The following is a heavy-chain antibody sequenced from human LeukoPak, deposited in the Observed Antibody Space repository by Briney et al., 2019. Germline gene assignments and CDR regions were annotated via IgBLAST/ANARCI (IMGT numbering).Heavy chain of an antibody. D-gene: IGHD1-26*01. CDR2: ISSSGSTI. J-gene: IGHJ4*02. CDR1: GFTFTSYN. Sequence: GGSLRLSCAASGFTFTSYNMNWVRQAPGKGLEWISFISSSGSTIYYADSVKGRFTISRGNAKNSLYLQMNSLRAEDTAVYYCASPYYSGSYWYYFDYWGQGTLVTVSS. CDR3: ASPYYSGSYWYYFDY. V-gene: IGHV3-48*01.